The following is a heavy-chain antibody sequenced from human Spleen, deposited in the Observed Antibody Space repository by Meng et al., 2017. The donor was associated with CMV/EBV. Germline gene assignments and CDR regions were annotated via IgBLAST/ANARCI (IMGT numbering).Heavy chain of an antibody. CDR3: AKGLQGQQPRSYFDY. V-gene: IGHV3-23*01. CDR2: ISGSGGST. D-gene: IGHD6-13*01. CDR1: GFTVSSNY. J-gene: IGHJ4*02. Sequence: GESLKISCAASGFTVSSNYMSWVRQAPGKGLEWVSAISGSGGSTYYADSVKGRFTISRDNSKNTLYLQMNSLRAEDTAVYYCAKGLQGQQPRSYFDYWGQGTLVTVSS.